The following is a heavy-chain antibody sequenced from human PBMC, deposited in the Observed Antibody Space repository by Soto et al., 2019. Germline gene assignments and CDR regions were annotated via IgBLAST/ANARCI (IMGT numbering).Heavy chain of an antibody. D-gene: IGHD2-21*02. CDR1: GYTFTGYY. V-gene: IGHV1-2*04. CDR3: ARDQAVVTPYYYYGMDV. Sequence: ASVKASCKASGYTFTGYYMHWVRQAPGQGLEWMGWINPNSGGTNYAQEFQGWVTMTRDTSISTAYMELSRLRSDDTAVYYCARDQAVVTPYYYYGMDVWGQGTTVTVSS. J-gene: IGHJ6*02. CDR2: INPNSGGT.